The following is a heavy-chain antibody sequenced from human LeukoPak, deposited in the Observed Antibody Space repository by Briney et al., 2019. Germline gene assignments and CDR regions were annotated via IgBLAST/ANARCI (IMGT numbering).Heavy chain of an antibody. CDR3: AIMHGYYDGSGYWVQ. J-gene: IGHJ4*02. V-gene: IGHV3-23*01. Sequence: PGGSLRLSCAASGFTFGSYGMSWVRQAPGKGLEWVSFISPSGDRTSNADSVEGRFTISRDNSRDTLYLQMNSLRDEDTAGYYCAIMHGYYDGSGYWVQWGQGTLVTVSS. CDR1: GFTFGSYG. CDR2: ISPSGDRT. D-gene: IGHD3-22*01.